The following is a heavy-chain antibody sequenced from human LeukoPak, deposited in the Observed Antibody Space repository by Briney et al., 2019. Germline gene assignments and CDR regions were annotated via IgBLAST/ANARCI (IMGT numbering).Heavy chain of an antibody. V-gene: IGHV3-9*03. CDR1: GFTFDDYA. CDR3: AKDSSSGSLDY. D-gene: IGHD3-22*01. CDR2: ISWNSGSI. J-gene: IGHJ4*02. Sequence: QPGRSLRLSCAPSGFTFDDYAMHWVRQAPGKGLEWVSGISWNSGSIAYADSVQGRFTISRDNAKNSLYLQMNSLRAEDMALYYCAKDSSSGSLDYWGQGTLVTVSS.